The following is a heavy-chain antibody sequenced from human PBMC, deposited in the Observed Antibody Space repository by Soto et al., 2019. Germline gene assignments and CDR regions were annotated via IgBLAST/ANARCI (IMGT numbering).Heavy chain of an antibody. D-gene: IGHD2-21*02. Sequence: SGPTLVNPTQTLTLTCTFSGFSLSTSGMCVSWIRQPPGKALEWLALIDWDDDKYYSTSLKTRLTISKDTSKNQVVLTMTNMDPVDTATYYCARSQEGDHDYYYGMDVWGQGTTVTVSS. CDR1: GFSLSTSGMC. J-gene: IGHJ6*02. V-gene: IGHV2-70*01. CDR2: IDWDDDK. CDR3: ARSQEGDHDYYYGMDV.